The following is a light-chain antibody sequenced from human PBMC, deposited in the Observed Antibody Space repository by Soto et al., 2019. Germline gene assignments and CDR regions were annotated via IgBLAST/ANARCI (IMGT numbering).Light chain of an antibody. CDR1: QSVSSY. Sequence: EIVLTQSPATLSLSPGEGATLSCRASQSVSSYLAWYQQKPGQAPRLLIYDASNRATGIPVRFSGSGSGTDFTLTISSLEPEDFSVYYCQQRSDWPRTFGQGTKVDIK. CDR3: QQRSDWPRT. CDR2: DAS. V-gene: IGKV3-11*01. J-gene: IGKJ1*01.